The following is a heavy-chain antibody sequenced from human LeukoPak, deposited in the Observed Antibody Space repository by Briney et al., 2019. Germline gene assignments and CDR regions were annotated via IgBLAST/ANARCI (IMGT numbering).Heavy chain of an antibody. V-gene: IGHV4-31*03. CDR1: GGSISSGGYY. J-gene: IGHJ4*02. CDR3: ARIDSYGYGQGRYFDY. CDR2: IYYSGST. Sequence: SQTLSLTCTVSGGSISSGGYYWSWIRQHPGKGLEWIGYIYYSGSTYYNPSLKSRVTISVDTSKNQFSLKLSSVTAADTAVYYCARIDSYGYGQGRYFDYWGQGTLATVSS. D-gene: IGHD5-18*01.